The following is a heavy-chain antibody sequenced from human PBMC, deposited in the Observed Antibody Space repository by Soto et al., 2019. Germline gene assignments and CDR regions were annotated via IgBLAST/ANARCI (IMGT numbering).Heavy chain of an antibody. CDR2: INQDGNEK. Sequence: EVQLVESGGGLVQPGGSLRLSCAASGFAFSNYWMSWLRQAPGKGLEWVANINQDGNEKYYVDSMKGRFTVSRDNAEKSLYLQMSCLRAEDTAVHYGARAAWGVFLVSQWFAPWGQGTLVTVSS. V-gene: IGHV3-7*01. J-gene: IGHJ5*02. D-gene: IGHD3-10*01. CDR3: ARAAWGVFLVSQWFAP. CDR1: GFAFSNYW.